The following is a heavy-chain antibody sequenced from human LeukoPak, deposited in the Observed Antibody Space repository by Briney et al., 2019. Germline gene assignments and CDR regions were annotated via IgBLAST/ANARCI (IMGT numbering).Heavy chain of an antibody. J-gene: IGHJ4*02. CDR1: GFTFSTYW. V-gene: IGHV3-74*01. D-gene: IGHD3-10*02. Sequence: GGSLRLSCAASGFTFSTYWMHWVRHAPGKGLVWVSCIYSGGSRISYADSVKGRFTISRDNAKNTLYLQMNSLRVEDTAVYYFPRDEYVPEDWGQGTLV. CDR3: PRDEYVPED. CDR2: IYSGGSRI.